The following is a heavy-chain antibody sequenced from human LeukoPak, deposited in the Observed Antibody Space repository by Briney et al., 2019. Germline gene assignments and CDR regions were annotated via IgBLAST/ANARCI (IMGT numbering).Heavy chain of an antibody. CDR3: ARVLYGYSYGSDYYYHYMDV. D-gene: IGHD5-18*01. CDR2: IYYSGST. Sequence: SETLSLTCTVSGGSISTYYWSWIRQPPGKGLEWIGYIYYSGSTNYNPSLKSRVTISVDTSKNQFSLKLSSVTAADTAVYYCARVLYGYSYGSDYYYHYMDVWGKGTTVTVSS. J-gene: IGHJ6*03. CDR1: GGSISTYY. V-gene: IGHV4-59*01.